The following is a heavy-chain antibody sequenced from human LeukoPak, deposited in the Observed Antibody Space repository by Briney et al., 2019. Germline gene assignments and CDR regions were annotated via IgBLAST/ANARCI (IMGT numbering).Heavy chain of an antibody. CDR2: IYYSGST. Sequence: SETLSPTCAVYGGSFSGYYWSWIRQPPGKGLEWIEYIYYSGSTNYIPSLKSRVTISVDTSKNQFSLKLTSVTAADTAVYYCARDWVVPAAKSTYYYYYGMDVWGQGTTVTVSS. CDR1: GGSFSGYY. D-gene: IGHD2-2*01. CDR3: ARDWVVPAAKSTYYYYYGMDV. V-gene: IGHV4-59*01. J-gene: IGHJ6*02.